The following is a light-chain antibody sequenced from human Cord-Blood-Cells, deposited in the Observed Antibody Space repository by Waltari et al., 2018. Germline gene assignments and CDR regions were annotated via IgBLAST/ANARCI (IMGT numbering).Light chain of an antibody. Sequence: QSALTQPASVSGSPGQSITIPCTGTSSDVGGYNYFSWYQQHPGKAPKLMIYAVSKRPSGVSNRFSGSKSGNTASLTISGLQAEDEADYYCSSYTSSSTLVFGGGTKLTVL. J-gene: IGLJ2*01. CDR2: AVS. V-gene: IGLV2-14*01. CDR3: SSYTSSSTLV. CDR1: SSDVGGYNY.